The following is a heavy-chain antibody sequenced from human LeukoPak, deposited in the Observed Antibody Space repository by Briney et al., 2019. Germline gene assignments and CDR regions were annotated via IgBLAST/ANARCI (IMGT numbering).Heavy chain of an antibody. CDR2: MKEDGSDI. D-gene: IGHD6-19*01. Sequence: GGSLRLSCAASGFTFNDYTISWVRQAPGKGLEWVAKMKEDGSDIYYVDSVRGRFTISRDNAKDSLYLQMNGLRADDTAVYYWARGGAVAGRFDPWGQGTQVTVSS. J-gene: IGHJ5*02. V-gene: IGHV3-7*01. CDR3: ARGGAVAGRFDP. CDR1: GFTFNDYT.